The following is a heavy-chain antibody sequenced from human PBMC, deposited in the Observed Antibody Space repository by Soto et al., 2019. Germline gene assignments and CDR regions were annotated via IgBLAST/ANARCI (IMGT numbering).Heavy chain of an antibody. CDR3: AREGYSYAYFDY. Sequence: KTSETLSLTCTVSGDSVSTRSYYWSWIRQPPGQGLEWIGYIYYTGSTNYSPSLKSRVTISVDTSKNQFSLNLGSVTAADTAVYYCAREGYSYAYFDYWGQGIMVTVSS. CDR1: GDSVSTRSYY. CDR2: IYYTGST. D-gene: IGHD3-16*01. J-gene: IGHJ4*02. V-gene: IGHV4-61*01.